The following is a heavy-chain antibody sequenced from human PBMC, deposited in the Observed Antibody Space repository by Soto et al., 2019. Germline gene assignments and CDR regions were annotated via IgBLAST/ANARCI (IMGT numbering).Heavy chain of an antibody. V-gene: IGHV4-59*08. CDR2: IYYSGST. Sequence: SETLSLTCTVSGGSISSYYWSWIRQPPGKGLEWIGYIYYSGSTNYNPSLKSRVTISVDTSKNQFSLKLSSVTAADTAVYYCARRSYDFWSGSGEYYYYYYMDVWGKGTTVTVSS. J-gene: IGHJ6*03. CDR1: GGSISSYY. CDR3: ARRSYDFWSGSGEYYYYYYMDV. D-gene: IGHD3-3*01.